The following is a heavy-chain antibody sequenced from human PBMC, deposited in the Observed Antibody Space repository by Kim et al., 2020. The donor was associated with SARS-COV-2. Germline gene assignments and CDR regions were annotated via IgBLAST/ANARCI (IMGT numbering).Heavy chain of an antibody. CDR3: AKSSAFFWFGHELITFD. CDR2: ISYDGSIK. J-gene: IGHJ3*01. V-gene: IGHV3-30*18. CDR1: GFTFNNYS. D-gene: IGHD3-10*01. Sequence: GGSLRLSCGASGFTFNNYSMHWVRQAPGKGLEWVAVISYDGSIKTYADSVNGHFTVSTDWSNNPLYLHMRSLRPEDTALYYCAKSSAFFWFGHELITFD.